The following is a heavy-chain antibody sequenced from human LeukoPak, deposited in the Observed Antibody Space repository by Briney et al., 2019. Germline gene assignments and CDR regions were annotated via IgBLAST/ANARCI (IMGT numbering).Heavy chain of an antibody. D-gene: IGHD2-21*01. CDR2: IRYDGTNK. Sequence: WGSLRLSCAASGFTFSTYGMHWVSQAPGKGLEWVAFIRYDGTNKYYADSVRGRFTFSRDNSKNTLYLQMNSLRVEDTAVYYCAKDLTGGYSRGFDSWGQGTLVTVSS. J-gene: IGHJ4*02. V-gene: IGHV3-30*02. CDR3: AKDLTGGYSRGFDS. CDR1: GFTFSTYG.